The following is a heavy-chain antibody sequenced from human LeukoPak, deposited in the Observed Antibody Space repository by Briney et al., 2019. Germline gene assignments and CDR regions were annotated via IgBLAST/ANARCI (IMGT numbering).Heavy chain of an antibody. CDR3: AIAAGHSSNWFDP. D-gene: IGHD6-13*01. V-gene: IGHV5-10-1*01. CDR2: IDPSDSYT. Sequence: GESLKISCKGSGYSFTSYWISWVRQVPGKGLEWMGRIDPSDSYTNYSPSFQGHVTISADKSISTAYLQWSSLKASDTAMYYCAIAAGHSSNWFDPWGQGTLVTVSS. J-gene: IGHJ5*02. CDR1: GYSFTSYW.